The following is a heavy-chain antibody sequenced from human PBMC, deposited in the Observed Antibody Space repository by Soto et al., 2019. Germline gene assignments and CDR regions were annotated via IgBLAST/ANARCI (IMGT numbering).Heavy chain of an antibody. V-gene: IGHV3-23*01. D-gene: IGHD2-8*01. CDR3: AKNGLSDSPSAIDS. CDR1: GFTFSRNG. CDR2: ISGTGRNT. Sequence: GGSLRLSCATSGFTFSRNGMSWVRQAPGKGLDWVSGISGTGRNTYHADSVKGRFTISRDNSKNTLFLQMNSLRVEDTAVYYCAKNGLSDSPSAIDSWGQGTLVTVSS. J-gene: IGHJ4*02.